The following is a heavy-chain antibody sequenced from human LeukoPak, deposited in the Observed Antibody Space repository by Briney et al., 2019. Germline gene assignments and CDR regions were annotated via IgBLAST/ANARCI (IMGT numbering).Heavy chain of an antibody. J-gene: IGHJ4*02. Sequence: SQTLSLTCAVSGGSISSGGYSWSWIRQPPGKGLEWIGYIYYSGSTYYNPSLKSRVTISVDTSRNQFSLKLSSVTAADTAVYYCARLSAPYYGSGSYAAERGTFFDYWGQGTLVTVSS. CDR2: IYYSGST. CDR3: ARLSAPYYGSGSYAAERGTFFDY. D-gene: IGHD3-10*01. CDR1: GGSISSGGYS. V-gene: IGHV4-30-4*07.